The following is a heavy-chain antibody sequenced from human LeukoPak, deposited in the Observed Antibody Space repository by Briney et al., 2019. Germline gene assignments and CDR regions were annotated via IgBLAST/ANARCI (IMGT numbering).Heavy chain of an antibody. CDR2: INPSGGST. D-gene: IGHD5-24*01. V-gene: IGHV1-46*01. J-gene: IGHJ4*02. CDR3: ARAWPGATMGG. CDR1: GYTFTGYY. Sequence: ASVKVSCKASGYTFTGYYMHWVRQAPGQGLEWMGIINPSGGSTSYAQKFQGRVTMTRDMSTSTVYMELSSLRSEDTAVYYCARAWPGATMGGWGQGTLVTVSS.